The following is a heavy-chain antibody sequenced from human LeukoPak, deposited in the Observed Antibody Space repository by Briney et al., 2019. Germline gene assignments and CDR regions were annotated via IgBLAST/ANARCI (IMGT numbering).Heavy chain of an antibody. CDR3: ARRKYYYGSGSLYYYYYMDV. J-gene: IGHJ6*03. CDR1: GFTFSSYW. D-gene: IGHD3-10*01. V-gene: IGHV3-7*01. Sequence: GGSLRLSCAASGFTFSSYWMSWVRQAPGKGLEWVANIKQDGSEKYYVDSVKGRFTISRHNAKNSLYLQMNSLRAEDTAVYYCARRKYYYGSGSLYYYYYMDVWGKGTTVTVSS. CDR2: IKQDGSEK.